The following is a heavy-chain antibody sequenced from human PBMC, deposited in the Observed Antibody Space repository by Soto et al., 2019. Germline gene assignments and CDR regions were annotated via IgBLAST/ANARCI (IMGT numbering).Heavy chain of an antibody. CDR2: ISYDGSNK. V-gene: IGHV3-30*18. D-gene: IGHD4-17*01. CDR3: AKDPDYGDYYYYYMDV. CDR1: GFTFSSYG. Sequence: QVQLVESGGGVVQPGRSLRLSCAASGFTFSSYGMHWVRQAPGKGLEWVAVISYDGSNKYYADSVKGRFTISRDNSKNTLYLPMNSLRAEDTAVYYCAKDPDYGDYYYYYMDVWGKGTTVTVSS. J-gene: IGHJ6*03.